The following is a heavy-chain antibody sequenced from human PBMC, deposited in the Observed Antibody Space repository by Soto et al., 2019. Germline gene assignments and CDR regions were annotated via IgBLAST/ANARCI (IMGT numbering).Heavy chain of an antibody. J-gene: IGHJ6*02. CDR2: IDPSDSYT. Sequence: GESLKISCKGSGYSFTSYWISWVRQMPGKGLEWMGRIDPSDSYTNYSPSFQGHVTISAVKSISTAYLQWSSLKASDTAMYYCERKNKVIGYYYYGMDVWGQGTTVTVSS. CDR1: GYSFTSYW. CDR3: ERKNKVIGYYYYGMDV. V-gene: IGHV5-10-1*01. D-gene: IGHD3-22*01.